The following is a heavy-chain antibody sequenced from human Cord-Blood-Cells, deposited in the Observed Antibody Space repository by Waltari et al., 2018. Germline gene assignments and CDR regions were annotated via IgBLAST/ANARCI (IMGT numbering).Heavy chain of an antibody. V-gene: IGHV1-69*01. D-gene: IGHD3-3*01. CDR2: IIPIFGTA. CDR1: GGTFSSYA. Sequence: QVQLVQSGAAVKKPGSSVKVSCKASGGTFSSYAISWVRQAPGQGLEWMGGIIPIFGTANYAKKFQGRVTITADESTSTAYMELSSLRSEDTAVYYCAKNVWSGYYDAFDIWGQGTMVTVSS. CDR3: AKNVWSGYYDAFDI. J-gene: IGHJ3*02.